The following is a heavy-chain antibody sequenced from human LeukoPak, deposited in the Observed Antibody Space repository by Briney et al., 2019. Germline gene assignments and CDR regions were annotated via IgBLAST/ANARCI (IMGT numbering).Heavy chain of an antibody. CDR2: IRYDGINN. CDR3: ARDPYSGSYGSYYYYYMDV. D-gene: IGHD1-26*01. CDR1: GFTLSSYG. Sequence: GGSLRLSCAASGFTLSSYGMHWVRQAPGKGREGVGFIRYDGINNYYAVSVNGRFTISRDNSKNTLYLQMNSLRAEHTALYFCARDPYSGSYGSYYYYYMDVWGKGTTVTVSS. V-gene: IGHV3-30*02. J-gene: IGHJ6*03.